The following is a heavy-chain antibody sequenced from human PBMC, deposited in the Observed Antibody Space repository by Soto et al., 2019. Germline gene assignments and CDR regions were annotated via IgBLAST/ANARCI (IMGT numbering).Heavy chain of an antibody. CDR1: GFTVSSNY. D-gene: IGHD3-22*01. CDR3: ARDIPEYYYDSSGYYSY. V-gene: IGHV3-66*01. J-gene: IGHJ4*02. Sequence: EVQLVESGAGLVQPGGSLRLSCAASGFTVSSNYMSWVRQAPGKGLEWVSVIYSGGSTYYADSVKGRFTISRDNSKNTLYLQMNSLRAEDTAVYYCARDIPEYYYDSSGYYSYWGQGTLVTVSS. CDR2: IYSGGST.